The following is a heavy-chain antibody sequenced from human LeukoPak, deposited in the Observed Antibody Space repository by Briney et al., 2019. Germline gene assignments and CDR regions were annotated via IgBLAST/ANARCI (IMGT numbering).Heavy chain of an antibody. CDR3: ARIRFYGSGSYYIRWFDP. D-gene: IGHD3-10*01. Sequence: ASVKVSCKASGYTFTSYYMHWVRQAPGQGLEWMGIINPSGGSTSYALKFQGRVTMTTDTSTSTAYMELRSLRSDDTAVYYCARIRFYGSGSYYIRWFDPWGQGTLVTVSS. CDR1: GYTFTSYY. V-gene: IGHV1-46*01. CDR2: INPSGGST. J-gene: IGHJ5*02.